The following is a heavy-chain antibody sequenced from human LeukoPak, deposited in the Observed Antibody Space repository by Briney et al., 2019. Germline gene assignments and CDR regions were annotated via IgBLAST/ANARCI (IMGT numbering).Heavy chain of an antibody. CDR2: IYTSGAT. Sequence: PSETLSLTCTVSGGSFSTYYWSWIRQPAGKGLEWIGHIYTSGATNYNPSLKSRVTMSIDTSKNQFSLKLSSVTAADTAVYYCARDAKYYYGSRTYFFFEYWGQGTLLTVSS. V-gene: IGHV4-4*07. CDR1: GGSFSTYY. D-gene: IGHD3-10*01. CDR3: ARDAKYYYGSRTYFFFEY. J-gene: IGHJ4*02.